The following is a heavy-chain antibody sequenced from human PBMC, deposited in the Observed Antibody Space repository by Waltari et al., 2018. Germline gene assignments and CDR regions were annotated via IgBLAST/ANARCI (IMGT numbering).Heavy chain of an antibody. D-gene: IGHD6-13*01. CDR1: GFTFSSYS. V-gene: IGHV3-21*01. J-gene: IGHJ4*02. CDR2: ISSSSSYI. CDR3: ARDSSWYDY. Sequence: EVQLVESGGGPVKPGGSLRLPGAASGFTFSSYSMNWVRQAPGKGLEWVSSISSSSSYIYYADSVKGRFTISRDNAKNSLYLQMNSLRAEDTAVYYCARDSSWYDYWGQGTLVTVSS.